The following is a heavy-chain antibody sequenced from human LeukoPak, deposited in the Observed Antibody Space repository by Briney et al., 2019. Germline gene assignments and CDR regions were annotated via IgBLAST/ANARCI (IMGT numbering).Heavy chain of an antibody. CDR1: GGSLSSSSYY. V-gene: IGHV4-30-2*01. D-gene: IGHD6-6*01. CDR2: IYHSGST. J-gene: IGHJ4*02. CDR3: ARGGSSSGYFDY. Sequence: SETLSLTCTVSGGSLSSSSYYWSWIRQPPGKGLEWLGYIYHSGSTYYNPSLKSRVTISVDRSKNQFSLKLSSVTAADTAVYYCARGGSSSGYFDYWGQGTLVTVSS.